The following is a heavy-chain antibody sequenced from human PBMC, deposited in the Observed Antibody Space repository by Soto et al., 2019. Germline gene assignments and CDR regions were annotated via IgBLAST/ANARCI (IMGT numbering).Heavy chain of an antibody. D-gene: IGHD2-2*01. Sequence: QVQLVQSGAEVKKPGSSVKFSCKASGGTFSSYTISWGRQAPGQGLEWLGRIIPILGIANYAQKFQGRVTITADKSTSTAYMELSRLRSEDTAVYYCARGRDIVVVPAATHYGMDVWGQGTTVTVSS. V-gene: IGHV1-69*02. J-gene: IGHJ6*02. CDR1: GGTFSSYT. CDR2: IIPILGIA. CDR3: ARGRDIVVVPAATHYGMDV.